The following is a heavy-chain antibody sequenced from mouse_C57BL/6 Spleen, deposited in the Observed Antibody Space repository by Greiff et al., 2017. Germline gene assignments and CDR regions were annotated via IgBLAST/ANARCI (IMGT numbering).Heavy chain of an antibody. CDR1: GYAFSSSW. V-gene: IGHV1-82*01. D-gene: IGHD2-3*01. J-gene: IGHJ3*01. Sequence: QVQLQQSGPELVKPGASVTISCKASGYAFSSSWMNWVKQRPGKGLEWIGRIYPGDGDTNYNGKFKGKATLTADKSSSTAYMQLSSLTSEDSAVYFCARDDGYLFAYWGQGTLVTVSA. CDR2: IYPGDGDT. CDR3: ARDDGYLFAY.